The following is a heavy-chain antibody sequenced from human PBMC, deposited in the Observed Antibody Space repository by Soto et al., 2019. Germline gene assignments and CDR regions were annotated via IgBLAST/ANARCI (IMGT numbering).Heavy chain of an antibody. Sequence: EVQLVESGGGLVQPGGSLRLSCAVSGFTYVAYEMNWVRQAPGKGLEWVAYISSSGSIRYYADSVQGRFTISRDNANNSLDLQRNSLRAEDTAVYYCARDLRTLDRGVTYGMDVWGQGTTVTVSS. D-gene: IGHD3-10*01. CDR3: ARDLRTLDRGVTYGMDV. J-gene: IGHJ6*02. V-gene: IGHV3-48*03. CDR2: ISSSGSIR. CDR1: GFTYVAYE.